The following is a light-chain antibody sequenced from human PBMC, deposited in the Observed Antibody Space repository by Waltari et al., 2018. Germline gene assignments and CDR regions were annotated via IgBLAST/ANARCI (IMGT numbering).Light chain of an antibody. CDR3: QSFDRSLTSWV. J-gene: IGLJ3*02. CDR1: ISTIGANFD. Sequence: QSVLTQPPSVSGAPGQRVTISCTGGISTIGANFDVHWYQQLPGLAPRLLIYHNNNRPSGVPDRFSASKSDTSASLSITGLQAEDEADYYCQSFDRSLTSWVFGGGTKLTVL. CDR2: HNN. V-gene: IGLV1-40*01.